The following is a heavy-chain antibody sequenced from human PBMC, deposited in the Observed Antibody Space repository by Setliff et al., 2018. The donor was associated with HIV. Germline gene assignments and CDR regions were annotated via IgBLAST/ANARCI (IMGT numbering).Heavy chain of an antibody. D-gene: IGHD2-2*02. V-gene: IGHV4-61*09. CDR3: ARSGYCSSTSYYMIVDY. CDR1: GGSLSSGSDY. J-gene: IGHJ4*02. Sequence: LSLTCTVSGGSLSSGSDYWSWIRQPAGKGLEWIGHIYTSGSTNYNPSLKSRVTISVDTSKNQFSLKLSSVTAAGTAVYYCARSGYCSSTSYYMIVDYWGQGTLVTVSS. CDR2: IYTSGST.